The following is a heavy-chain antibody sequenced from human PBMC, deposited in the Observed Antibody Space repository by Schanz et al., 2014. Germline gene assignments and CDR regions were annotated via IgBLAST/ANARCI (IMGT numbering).Heavy chain of an antibody. V-gene: IGHV4-31*03. CDR3: ARLVGPSFYYGMDV. D-gene: IGHD2-15*01. J-gene: IGHJ6*02. CDR2: IYDSGNT. CDR1: GGSISSGGYY. Sequence: QVQLQESGPGLVKPSQTLSLTCTVSGGSISSGGYYMSWIRQAPGKGLEWIGYIYDSGNTYYNPSLKSRVTMSIDTSENQFSLNLRSVTGADTAVYYCARLVGPSFYYGMDVWGQGTTVTVSS.